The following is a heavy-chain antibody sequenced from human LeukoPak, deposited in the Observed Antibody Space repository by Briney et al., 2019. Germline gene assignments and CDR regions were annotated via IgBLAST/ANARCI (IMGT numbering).Heavy chain of an antibody. CDR3: ASPTTYSSSWYFDY. CDR1: GGSISSSSYY. V-gene: IGHV4-39*01. CDR2: IYYSGST. J-gene: IGHJ4*02. D-gene: IGHD6-13*01. Sequence: SETLSLTCTVSGGSISSSSYYWGWIRQPPGKGLEWIGSIYYSGSTYYNPSLKSRVTISVDTSKNQFSLKLSSVTAADTAVYYCASPTTYSSSWYFDYWGQGTLVTVSS.